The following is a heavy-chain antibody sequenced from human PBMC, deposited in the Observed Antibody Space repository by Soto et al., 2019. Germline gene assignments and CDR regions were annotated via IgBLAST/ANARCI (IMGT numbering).Heavy chain of an antibody. V-gene: IGHV3-23*01. D-gene: IGHD3-22*01. J-gene: IGHJ4*02. CDR1: EFSFSAYA. Sequence: GGSLRLSCAASEFSFSAYAMSWVRQAPGKGLEWVSTISGSVDRTYYADFVKGRFTISRDNSKNTLYLQLNSLRAEDTAIYYCTKAISDYCAPSDDRGQGTQVTVSS. CDR3: TKAISDYCAPSDD. CDR2: ISGSVDRT.